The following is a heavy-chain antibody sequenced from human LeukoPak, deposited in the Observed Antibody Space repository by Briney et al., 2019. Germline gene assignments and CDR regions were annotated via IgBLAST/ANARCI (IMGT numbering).Heavy chain of an antibody. J-gene: IGHJ4*02. V-gene: IGHV4-39*01. Sequence: PSETLSLTCTVSGGSISSSSYYWGWIRQPPGKGLEWIGSIYYSGSTYYNPSLKSRVTISVDTSKNQFSLKLSSVTAAHTAVYYCAKDPDCTSGICYTFFDYWGQGTLVTVSS. CDR2: IYYSGST. CDR1: GGSISSSSYY. D-gene: IGHD2-8*01. CDR3: AKDPDCTSGICYTFFDY.